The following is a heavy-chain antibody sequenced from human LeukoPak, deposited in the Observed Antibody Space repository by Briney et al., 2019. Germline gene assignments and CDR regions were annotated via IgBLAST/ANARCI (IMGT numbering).Heavy chain of an antibody. CDR2: ICTSGTI. V-gene: IGHV4-4*07. Sequence: PSETLSLTCTASGDSISSCYWSWIRQPAEKGLEWIGRICTSGTINYNPSLKNRVTMSVDTSKNQFSLKLTSVTAADTAVYYCARDRDYSNSLDCWGQGTLVTVSS. J-gene: IGHJ4*02. CDR1: GDSISSCY. CDR3: ARDRDYSNSLDC. D-gene: IGHD6-6*01.